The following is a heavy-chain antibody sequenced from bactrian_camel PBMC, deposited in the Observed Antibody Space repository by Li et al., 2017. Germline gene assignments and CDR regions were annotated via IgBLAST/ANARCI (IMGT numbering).Heavy chain of an antibody. CDR3: ASGLYFYHYNY. V-gene: IGHV3S40*01. CDR2: INSRTDGTT. D-gene: IGHD2*01. Sequence: VQLVESGGGLAQPGGSLRLSCTAPGFTSNSCGMDWYRQAAGKQREWVAGINSRTDGTTVYAESVKGRFTVSRDNSKNTVWLQMNSLKSEDTALYYCASGLYFYHYNYWGQGTQVTVS. CDR1: GFTSNSCG. J-gene: IGHJ4*01.